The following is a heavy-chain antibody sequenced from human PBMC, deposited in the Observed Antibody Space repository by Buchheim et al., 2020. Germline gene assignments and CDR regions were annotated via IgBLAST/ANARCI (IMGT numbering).Heavy chain of an antibody. J-gene: IGHJ6*02. Sequence: EVQLLESGGGLVQPGGSLRLSCAASGFIFNNYAMNWVRQVPGKGLEWVSGIIGSGSRTYYADSVKGRLTISRDNSKGTLYLQMNSLRAEDTAVYYCAKGGYCSSSDCYRAYYYYNMDAWGQGTT. CDR3: AKGGYCSSSDCYRAYYYYNMDA. CDR2: IIGSGSRT. CDR1: GFIFNNYA. D-gene: IGHD2-2*01. V-gene: IGHV3-23*01.